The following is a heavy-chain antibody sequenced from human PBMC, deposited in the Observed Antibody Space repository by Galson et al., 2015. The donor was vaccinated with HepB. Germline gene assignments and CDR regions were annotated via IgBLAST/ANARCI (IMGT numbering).Heavy chain of an antibody. J-gene: IGHJ5*02. CDR1: GFTFSSYS. CDR3: ARDMIAVAGNVDRFDP. Sequence: SLRLSCAASGFTFSSYSMNWVRQAPGKGLEWVSYISSSSTIYYVDSVKGRFTISRDNAKNSLYLQMNSLRAEDTAVYYCARDMIAVAGNVDRFDPWGQGTLVTVSS. D-gene: IGHD6-19*01. V-gene: IGHV3-48*01. CDR2: ISSSSTI.